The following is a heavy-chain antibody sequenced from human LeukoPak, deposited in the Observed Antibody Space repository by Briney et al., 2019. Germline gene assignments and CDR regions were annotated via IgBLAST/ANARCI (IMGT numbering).Heavy chain of an antibody. Sequence: GGSPRLSCAASGFTFSSYAMSWVRQAPGKGLEWVSAISGSGGSTYYADSVKGRFTISRDNSKNTLYLQMNSMRAEDTAVYYCAKGVDIVATPFDYWGQGTLVTVSS. CDR1: GFTFSSYA. CDR2: ISGSGGST. V-gene: IGHV3-23*01. D-gene: IGHD5-12*01. J-gene: IGHJ4*02. CDR3: AKGVDIVATPFDY.